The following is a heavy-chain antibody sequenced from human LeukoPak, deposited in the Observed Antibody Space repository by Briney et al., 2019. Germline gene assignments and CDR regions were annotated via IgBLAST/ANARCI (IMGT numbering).Heavy chain of an antibody. CDR2: IIPIFGTA. Sequence: GASVKVSCKASGYTFTSYGISWVRQAPGQGLEWMGGIIPIFGTANYAQKFQGRVTITADKSTSTAYMELSSLRSEDTAVYYCYGVIRLGELSPSYFDYWGQGTLVTVSS. J-gene: IGHJ4*02. CDR3: YGVIRLGELSPSYFDY. CDR1: GYTFTSYG. D-gene: IGHD3-16*02. V-gene: IGHV1-69*06.